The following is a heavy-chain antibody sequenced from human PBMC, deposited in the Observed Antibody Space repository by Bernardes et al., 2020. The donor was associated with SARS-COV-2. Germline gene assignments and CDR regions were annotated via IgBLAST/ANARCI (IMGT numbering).Heavy chain of an antibody. CDR2: IYWDDDK. V-gene: IGHV2-5*02. J-gene: IGHJ4*02. CDR1: GFSLSTSGVG. CDR3: AHGNVLRYFDWYLFDY. Sequence: PTLVQPTQTLTLTCTFSGFSLSTSGVGVGWIRQPPGKALEWLALIYWDDDKRYSPSLKSRLTITKDTSKNQVVLTMTNMDPVDTATYYCAHGNVLRYFDWYLFDYWGQGTLVTVSS. D-gene: IGHD3-9*01.